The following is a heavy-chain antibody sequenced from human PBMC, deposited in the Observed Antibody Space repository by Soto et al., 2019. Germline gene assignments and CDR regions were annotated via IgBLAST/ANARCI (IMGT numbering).Heavy chain of an antibody. CDR2: ISGSGGST. J-gene: IGHJ4*02. V-gene: IGHV3-23*01. CDR1: GFTFSSYA. Sequence: EVQLLESGGGLVQPGGSLRLSCAASGFTFSSYAMSWVRQAPGKGLEWVSAISGSGGSTYYADSVKGRFTISRDNSKNTLYLQMNSLRAEDTAVYYCANAVLGFGELLTNYWGQGTLVTVSS. CDR3: ANAVLGFGELLTNY. D-gene: IGHD3-10*01.